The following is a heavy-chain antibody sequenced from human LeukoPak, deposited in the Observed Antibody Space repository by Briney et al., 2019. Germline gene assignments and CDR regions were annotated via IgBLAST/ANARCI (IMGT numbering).Heavy chain of an antibody. CDR3: AKDPRAYCSSGSCYFDS. V-gene: IGHV3-23*01. Sequence: GGSLRLSCAASGFTFSSYAMTWARQAPGKGLEWVSGISSNGGYTYYADAVRGRFTISRDNSKSTLYLQMNSLRVEDTAIFYCAKDPRAYCSSGSCYFDSWGQGTLVTVSS. J-gene: IGHJ4*02. CDR1: GFTFSSYA. D-gene: IGHD2-15*01. CDR2: ISSNGGYT.